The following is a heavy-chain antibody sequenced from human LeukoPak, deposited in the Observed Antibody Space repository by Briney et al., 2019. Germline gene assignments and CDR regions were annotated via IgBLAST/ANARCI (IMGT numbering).Heavy chain of an antibody. J-gene: IGHJ6*04. V-gene: IGHV3-73*01. CDR1: GFTFSGSA. Sequence: PGGSLRLSCAASGFTFSGSAMHWVRQASGKGLEWVGRIRSKANSYATAYAASVKGRFTISRDDSKNTAYLQMNSLKTEDTAVYYCTRLTVRGVNGPHYGMDVWGKGTTVTVSS. CDR3: TRLTVRGVNGPHYGMDV. CDR2: IRSKANSYAT. D-gene: IGHD3-10*01.